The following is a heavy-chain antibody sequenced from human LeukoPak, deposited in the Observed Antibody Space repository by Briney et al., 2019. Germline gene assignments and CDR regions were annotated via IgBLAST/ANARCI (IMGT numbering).Heavy chain of an antibody. CDR1: GYTFTGYG. CDR3: ARCTAGGFGVVIGPFDY. V-gene: IGHV1-18*01. Sequence: GASVKVSCKASGYTFTGYGISWVRQAPGQGLEWMGWISAYNGNTNYAQKLQGRVTMTTDTSTSTAYMELRSLRSDDTAVYYCARCTAGGFGVVIGPFDYWGQGTLVTVSS. D-gene: IGHD3-3*01. J-gene: IGHJ4*02. CDR2: ISAYNGNT.